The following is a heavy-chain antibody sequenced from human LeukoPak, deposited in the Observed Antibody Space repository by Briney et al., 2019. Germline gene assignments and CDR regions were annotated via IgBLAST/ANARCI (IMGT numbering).Heavy chain of an antibody. CDR2: IYHSGST. V-gene: IGHV4-61*01. Sequence: PSETLSLTCTVSGDSMNSSSFYWGWIRQPPGKGLEWIGYIYHSGSTKYNPSLKSRVTISVDTSKNQFSLKMSSVTAADTAVYYCARDGYSGNDGLWGQGTLVTVSS. D-gene: IGHD5-12*01. CDR3: ARDGYSGNDGL. CDR1: GDSMNSSSFY. J-gene: IGHJ4*02.